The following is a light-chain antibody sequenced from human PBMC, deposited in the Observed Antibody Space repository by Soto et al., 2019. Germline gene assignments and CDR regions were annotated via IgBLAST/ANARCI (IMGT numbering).Light chain of an antibody. V-gene: IGLV1-44*01. Sequence: QSVLTQPPSASGTPGQRVTISCSGSGSSIGTNTVNWYRQLPGTAPKLLIYGNNQRPSGVPDRFSASKSGPSASRAISGPQSEDEAEYYWAAWDGTRNNVLFGGGTKVTVL. CDR3: AAWDGTRNNVL. J-gene: IGLJ2*01. CDR2: GNN. CDR1: GSSIGTNT.